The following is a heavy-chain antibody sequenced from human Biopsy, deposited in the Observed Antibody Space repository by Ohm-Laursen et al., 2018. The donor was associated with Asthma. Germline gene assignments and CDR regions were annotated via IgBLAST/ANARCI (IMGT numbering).Heavy chain of an antibody. CDR2: IMTVFGTT. Sequence: ASVKVSCKAPGGTFSNFAISWVRQAPGQGLEWLGGIMTVFGTTNYAQKFQGRVTITADESTSTAYMEVTSLGSEDTAIYYCARCQVGYSSGWSLLLKKIYYSGMDVWGQWTAVTVSS. CDR3: ARCQVGYSSGWSLLLKKIYYSGMDV. V-gene: IGHV1-69*13. CDR1: GGTFSNFA. D-gene: IGHD6-19*01. J-gene: IGHJ6*02.